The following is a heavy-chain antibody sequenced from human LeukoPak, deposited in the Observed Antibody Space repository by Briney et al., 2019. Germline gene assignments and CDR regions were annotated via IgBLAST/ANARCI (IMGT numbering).Heavy chain of an antibody. J-gene: IGHJ4*02. CDR1: GFTFSSYA. CDR3: AKALNTAIVTYDY. Sequence: GGSLRLSCAASGFTFSSYAMSWVRQAPGKGLEWVSAVSGSGGNTYNANSVKGRFTVSRDNSKNTVYLQMDSLRAEDTAIYFCAKALNTAIVTYDYWGQGILVTVSS. V-gene: IGHV3-23*01. CDR2: VSGSGGNT. D-gene: IGHD5-18*01.